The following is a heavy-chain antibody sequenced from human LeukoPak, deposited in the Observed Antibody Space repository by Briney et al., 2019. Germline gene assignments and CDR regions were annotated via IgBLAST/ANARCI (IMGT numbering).Heavy chain of an antibody. J-gene: IGHJ1*01. D-gene: IGHD6-13*01. V-gene: IGHV7-4-1*02. CDR3: ARALAAAGIKH. CDR1: GYTFTSYY. Sequence: GASVTVSCKASGYTFTSYYMHWVRQAPGQGLEWMGWINTNTGNPTYAQGFTGRFVFSLDTSVSTAYLQISSLKAEGTAVYYCARALAAAGIKHWGQGTLVTVSP. CDR2: INTNTGNP.